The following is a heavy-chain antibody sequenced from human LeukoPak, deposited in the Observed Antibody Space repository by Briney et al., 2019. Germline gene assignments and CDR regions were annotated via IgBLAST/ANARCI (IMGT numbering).Heavy chain of an antibody. CDR1: GYTFTSYG. D-gene: IGHD5-12*01. Sequence: GASVKVSCKASGYTFTSYGISWVRQAPGQGLEWMGWISAYNGNTNYAQKLQGRVTMTTDTSTSTAYMELRSLRSDDTAVYYCARVVATMGVNWFDPWGHGTLVTVSS. CDR2: ISAYNGNT. CDR3: ARVVATMGVNWFDP. V-gene: IGHV1-18*01. J-gene: IGHJ5*02.